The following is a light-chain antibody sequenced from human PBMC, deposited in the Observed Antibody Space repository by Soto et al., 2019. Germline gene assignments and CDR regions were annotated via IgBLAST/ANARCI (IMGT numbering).Light chain of an antibody. V-gene: IGKV2D-29*01. J-gene: IGKJ5*01. Sequence: DVVMTQTPLSLSVTSGQPASISCKSIQSLLHITGETFLFWYLKKPGQHPQILIYEVSTRVSGVPDRFSGSESGTDFKLEISRVETDDGGIYEGMQKTQLTPTFGQGTRVEIK. CDR3: MQKTQLTPT. CDR2: EVS. CDR1: QSLLHITGETF.